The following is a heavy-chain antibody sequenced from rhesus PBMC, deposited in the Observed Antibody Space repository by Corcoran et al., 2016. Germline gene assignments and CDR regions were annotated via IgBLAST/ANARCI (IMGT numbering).Heavy chain of an antibody. CDR1: GGSISSSY. CDR2: IYGSGGIT. D-gene: IGHD1-1*01. V-gene: IGHV4-169*01. J-gene: IGHJ5-1*01. Sequence: QLQLQESGPGLVEPSETLSVTCAVSGGSISSSYWSWIRQAPRTGLEWIGYIYGSGGITNYNHSLKSRVPLAVDTSKNQLSLKLSSVTAADTAVYYCVRHVGTFPDVWGPGVLVTVSS. CDR3: VRHVGTFPDV.